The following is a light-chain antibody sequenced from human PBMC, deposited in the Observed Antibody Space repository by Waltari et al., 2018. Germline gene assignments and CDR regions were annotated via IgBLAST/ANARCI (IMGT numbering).Light chain of an antibody. Sequence: DIQMTQYPSSLVASVGDRVIITCRASQNSRIYLNWFQQKPGRAPDLLMYGASRLQSGVPPRLSGSGSGTEFTLIISDLQPEDSATYYCQQTYTTVKTFGRGTRVEV. J-gene: IGKJ2*01. CDR3: QQTYTTVKT. V-gene: IGKV1-39*01. CDR2: GAS. CDR1: QNSRIY.